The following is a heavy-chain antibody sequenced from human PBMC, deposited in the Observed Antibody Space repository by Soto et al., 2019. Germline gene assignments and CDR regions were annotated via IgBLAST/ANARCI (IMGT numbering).Heavy chain of an antibody. CDR2: INDRGSI. D-gene: IGHD3-9*01. V-gene: IGHV4-34*01. Sequence: QVQLQQWGAGPLRPLETLSLTCGVSGGSFSGYYWAWIRQSPGKGLEWIGEINDRGSINYNPSLKSRVSISVDTSKKHYSLNLRSVTAADTAVYYCARESHDILTGPPWVWYFDLCGRGTLVTVSS. J-gene: IGHJ2*01. CDR3: ARESHDILTGPPWVWYFDL. CDR1: GGSFSGYY.